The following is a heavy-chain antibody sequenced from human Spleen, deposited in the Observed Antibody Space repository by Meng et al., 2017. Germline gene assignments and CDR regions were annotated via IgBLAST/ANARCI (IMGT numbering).Heavy chain of an antibody. Sequence: QVQLVQSGAEFKKPGASVKVSCKASGYTFTGYSMHWIRQAPGQGLEWMGRINPDSGTNYAQRFQGRVTLTWDTSISTAYMDLSSLRSDDTAMYYCAKDLSGSIDYWGQGTLVTVSS. CDR1: GYTFTGYS. J-gene: IGHJ4*02. CDR2: INPDSGT. CDR3: AKDLSGSIDY. D-gene: IGHD2/OR15-2a*01. V-gene: IGHV1-2*06.